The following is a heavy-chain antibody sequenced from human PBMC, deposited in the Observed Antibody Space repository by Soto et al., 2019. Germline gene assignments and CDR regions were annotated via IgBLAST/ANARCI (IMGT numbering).Heavy chain of an antibody. CDR3: ARNYVQLYYYYGMDV. Sequence: GGSLRLSCAASGFTFSSYAMHWVRQAPGKGLEWVAVISYDGSNKYYADSVKGRFTISRDNSKNTLYLQMNSLRAEDTAVYYCARNYVQLYYYYGMDVWGQGTTVTVSS. V-gene: IGHV3-30-3*01. J-gene: IGHJ6*02. CDR2: ISYDGSNK. D-gene: IGHD5-18*01. CDR1: GFTFSSYA.